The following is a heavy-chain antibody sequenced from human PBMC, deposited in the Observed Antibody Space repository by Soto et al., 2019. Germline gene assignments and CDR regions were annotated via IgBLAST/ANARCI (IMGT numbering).Heavy chain of an antibody. V-gene: IGHV1-3*01. CDR2: INPGNGIT. Sequence: ASVKVSCKASGYTFTTYAVHWVRQAPGQRLEWMGWINPGNGITKYSQKFRGRFTITRDTSAMIAYMELSSLRYEDTATYYCARETVVAGAYLDSWGQGILVTV. D-gene: IGHD2-15*01. CDR1: GYTFTTYA. J-gene: IGHJ4*02. CDR3: ARETVVAGAYLDS.